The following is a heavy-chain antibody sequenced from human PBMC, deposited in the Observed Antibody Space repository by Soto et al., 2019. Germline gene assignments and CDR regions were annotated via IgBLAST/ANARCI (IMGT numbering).Heavy chain of an antibody. V-gene: IGHV3-48*03. D-gene: IGHD6-13*01. CDR1: GFTFSSYE. J-gene: IGHJ4*02. CDR3: AREDVSSSCPFDY. Sequence: LRLSCAASGFTFSSYEMNWVRQAPGKGLEWVSYISSSGSTIYYADSVKGRFTISRDNAKNSLYLQMNSLRAEDTAAYYCAREDVSSSCPFDYWGQGTLVTVSS. CDR2: ISSSGSTI.